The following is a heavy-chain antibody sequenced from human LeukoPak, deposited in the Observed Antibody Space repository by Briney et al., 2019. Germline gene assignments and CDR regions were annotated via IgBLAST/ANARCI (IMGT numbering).Heavy chain of an antibody. D-gene: IGHD6-13*01. CDR3: VAIGVAALLNDDFSGPFDY. CDR1: GFTFSDYY. V-gene: IGHV3-11*01. J-gene: IGHJ4*02. CDR2: ISSSGSTI. Sequence: GGSLRLSCAASGFTFSDYYMSWIRQAPGKGLEWVSYISSSGSTIYYADSVKGRFTISRDNAKNSLYLEMNSLRAEDTALYHCVAIGVAALLNDDFSGPFDYWGQGTLVTVSS.